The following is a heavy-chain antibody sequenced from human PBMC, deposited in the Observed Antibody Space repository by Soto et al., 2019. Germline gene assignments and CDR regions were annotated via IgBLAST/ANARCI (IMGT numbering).Heavy chain of an antibody. CDR1: GFTFNIAW. J-gene: IGHJ4*02. CDR3: TAAIRTGTYGY. CDR2: IKSKTDGGTT. V-gene: IGHV3-15*01. D-gene: IGHD1-1*01. Sequence: VQLVESGGGLVKPGGSLRLSCAASGFTFNIAWMSWVRQAPGKGLEWVGRIKSKTDGGTTDYAAPVKGRFTISRDDSKNTLYLQMNSLKTEDTVVYYCTAAIRTGTYGYWGQGTLVTVSS.